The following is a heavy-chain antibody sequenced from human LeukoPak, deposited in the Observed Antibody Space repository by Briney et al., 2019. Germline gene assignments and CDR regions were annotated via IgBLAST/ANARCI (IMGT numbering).Heavy chain of an antibody. D-gene: IGHD5-18*01. CDR1: GGTFSSYA. J-gene: IGHJ5*02. CDR3: ARTFTSGYSYGYNWFDP. V-gene: IGHV1-69*01. Sequence: SVKVSCKASGGTFSSYAISWVRQAPGQGLEWMGGIIPIFGTANYAQKFQGRVTITADESTSTAYMELSSLRSEDTAVYYCARTFTSGYSYGYNWFDPWGQGALVTVSS. CDR2: IIPIFGTA.